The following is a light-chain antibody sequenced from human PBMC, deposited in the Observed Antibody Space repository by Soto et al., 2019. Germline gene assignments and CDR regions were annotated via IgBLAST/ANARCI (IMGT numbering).Light chain of an antibody. V-gene: IGLV1-47*01. CDR2: RNN. J-gene: IGLJ3*02. CDR3: AAWDDTLNGQV. Sequence: QSALTQPRSVSGSPGQSVTISCTATGSDVGDSSHVSWYQQLPGTAPKLLIQRNNERPSGVPDRFSGSKSGTSVSLAISGLRSEDEATYYCAAWDDTLNGQVFGGGTQLTVL. CDR1: GSDVGDSSH.